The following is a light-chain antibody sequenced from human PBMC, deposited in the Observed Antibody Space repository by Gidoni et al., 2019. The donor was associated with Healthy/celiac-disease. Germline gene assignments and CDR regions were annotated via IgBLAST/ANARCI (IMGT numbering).Light chain of an antibody. CDR1: QGIRND. V-gene: IGKV1-6*01. CDR3: LQDYNYPIT. CDR2: AAS. Sequence: AIQMTQSPSSLSASVGDRGTITCRASQGIRNDFGWYQQKPGKAPKLLIYAASILQSGVPSRFSGSVSCTDFTLTFISLQPEDFATYYCLQDYNYPITFGHGTRLEIQ. J-gene: IGKJ5*01.